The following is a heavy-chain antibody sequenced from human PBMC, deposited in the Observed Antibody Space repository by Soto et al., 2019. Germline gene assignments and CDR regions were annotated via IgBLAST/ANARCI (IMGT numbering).Heavy chain of an antibody. CDR1: GFTFSSYG. Sequence: PGGSLRLSCAASGFTFSSYGMHWVRQAPGKGLEWVAVISYDGSNKYYADSVKGRFTISRDNSKNTLYLQMNSLRAEDTAVYYCAKSLRFLEWLLRPPFYYYYGMDVWGQGNTVTVSS. J-gene: IGHJ6*02. CDR2: ISYDGSNK. CDR3: AKSLRFLEWLLRPPFYYYYGMDV. D-gene: IGHD3-3*01. V-gene: IGHV3-30*18.